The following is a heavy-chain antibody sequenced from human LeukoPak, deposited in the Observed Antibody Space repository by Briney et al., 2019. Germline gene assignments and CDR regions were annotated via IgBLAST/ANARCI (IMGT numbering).Heavy chain of an antibody. CDR2: IYWDDDR. CDR3: AGRTYATLKIDY. V-gene: IGHV2-5*02. D-gene: IGHD2-8*01. J-gene: IGHJ4*02. Sequence: SGPTLVKPTQTLTLTCSFSGFSLSTSRVGVGWIRQPPGKALEWLALIYWDDDRRYSPSLKSRLTTSKDTSKNQVVLTMTHMDPVDTATYYCAGRTYATLKIDYWGQGTLVTVSS. CDR1: GFSLSTSRVG.